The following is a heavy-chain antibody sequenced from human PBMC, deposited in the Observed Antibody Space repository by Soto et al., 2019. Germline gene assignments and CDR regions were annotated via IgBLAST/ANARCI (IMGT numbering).Heavy chain of an antibody. CDR2: IKGDGTNT. J-gene: IGHJ4*02. CDR1: GFTFSSYW. D-gene: IGHD5-12*01. Sequence: EVQLVESGGGLVQFGGSLRLSCAASGFTFSSYWMHWVRQVPGKGLVWVSRIKGDGTNTGYAHSVKGRFTISRDNVKNTLYLQMNSLRAEDTAVYYCASGLSGYYGFDYWGQGTLVTVSS. V-gene: IGHV3-74*01. CDR3: ASGLSGYYGFDY.